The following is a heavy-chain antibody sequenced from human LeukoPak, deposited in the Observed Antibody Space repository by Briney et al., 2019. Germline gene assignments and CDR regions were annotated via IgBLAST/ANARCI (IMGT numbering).Heavy chain of an antibody. J-gene: IGHJ4*02. CDR2: ISASGNIT. Sequence: PGGSLRLSCAGSGFTFSSYALSWVRQAPGKGLEWVSGISASGNITSYADSVKGRFTISRDNSKNTLHLQMNSLRAEDTAVYYCAKAQTPGISSVRYWGQGTLVTVSS. CDR3: AKAQTPGISSVRY. V-gene: IGHV3-23*01. D-gene: IGHD3-3*01. CDR1: GFTFSSYA.